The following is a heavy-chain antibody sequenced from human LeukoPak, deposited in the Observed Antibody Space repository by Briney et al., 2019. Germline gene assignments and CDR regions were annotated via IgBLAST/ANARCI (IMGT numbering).Heavy chain of an antibody. CDR1: GGSIGSYY. CDR3: ARDGVAGGFDY. CDR2: IHYSGST. Sequence: SETLSLTCTVSGGSIGSYYWNWNRQAPGKGLEWIGYIHYSGSTNHNSSLKSRVTISVDTSKNQYSLKLSSVTAADTAVYYCARDGVAGGFDYWGQGTLVTVSS. V-gene: IGHV4-59*01. J-gene: IGHJ4*02. D-gene: IGHD6-19*01.